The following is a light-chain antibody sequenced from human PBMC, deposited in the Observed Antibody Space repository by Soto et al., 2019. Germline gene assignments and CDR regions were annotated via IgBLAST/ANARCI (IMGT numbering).Light chain of an antibody. CDR3: QQYNSYSWT. J-gene: IGKJ1*01. CDR2: KAS. CDR1: QSISSW. Sequence: DIQMTQSPSTLSASVGDRVTITCRASQSISSWLAWYQQKPGKAPKVLIYKASSLESGVPSRFSGSGSGTEFTLTISSLQPDDFATHYCQQYNSYSWTFGQGTKVEIK. V-gene: IGKV1-5*03.